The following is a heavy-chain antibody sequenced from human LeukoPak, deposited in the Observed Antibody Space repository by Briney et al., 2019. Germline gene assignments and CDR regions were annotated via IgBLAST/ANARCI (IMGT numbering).Heavy chain of an antibody. J-gene: IGHJ4*02. CDR1: GGSFSRYY. V-gene: IGHV4-34*01. D-gene: IGHD1-26*01. CDR2: INHSGST. Sequence: SETLSLTCAVYGGSFSRYYWSWFRQPPGKGLEWIGEINHSGSTNYNPSLKSRVTISVDTSKNQFSLKLSSVTAADTAVYYCARWEGGSYYEFDYWGQGTLVTVSS. CDR3: ARWEGGSYYEFDY.